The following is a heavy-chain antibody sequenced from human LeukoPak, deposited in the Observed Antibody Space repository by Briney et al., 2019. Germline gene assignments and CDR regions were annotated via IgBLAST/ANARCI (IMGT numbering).Heavy chain of an antibody. CDR1: GFTFSSYW. J-gene: IGHJ4*02. CDR3: ARDQGLLVVAGRFGY. CDR2: INKDGSEK. D-gene: IGHD6-19*01. Sequence: GGSLRLSCAASGFTFSSYWMTWVRQAPGKGLEWVANINKDGSEKYYVDSVKGRFTISRDNAKNSLFLQMNSLRAEDTAVYYCARDQGLLVVAGRFGYWGQGTLVTVSS. V-gene: IGHV3-7*01.